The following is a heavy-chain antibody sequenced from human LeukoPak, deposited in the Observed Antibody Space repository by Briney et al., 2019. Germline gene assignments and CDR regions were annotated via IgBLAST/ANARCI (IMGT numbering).Heavy chain of an antibody. Sequence: ASVKVSCKVSGYTLTELSMHWVRQAPGKGLEWMGGFDPEDGETIYAQKFQGRVTMTEDTSTDTAYMKLSSLRSEDTAVYYCATDSLIAAAGTYQGFDYWGQGTLVTVSS. D-gene: IGHD6-13*01. CDR1: GYTLTELS. CDR3: ATDSLIAAAGTYQGFDY. J-gene: IGHJ4*02. V-gene: IGHV1-24*01. CDR2: FDPEDGET.